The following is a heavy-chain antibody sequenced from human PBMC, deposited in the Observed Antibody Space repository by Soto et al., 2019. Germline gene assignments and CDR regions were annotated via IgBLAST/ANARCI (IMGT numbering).Heavy chain of an antibody. CDR1: GVTCSSYA. CDR3: AKDSLAADGTGGPSWFDP. V-gene: IGHV3-23*01. CDR2: ISGSGGST. D-gene: IGHD6-13*01. Sequence: GWSLRVSCAAAGVTCSSYAMSSVRQAPGKALEWVSAISGSGGSTYYADSVKGRFTISRDNSKNTLYLQMNSLRAEDTAVYYCAKDSLAADGTGGPSWFDPWGKGTLVTLSS. J-gene: IGHJ5*02.